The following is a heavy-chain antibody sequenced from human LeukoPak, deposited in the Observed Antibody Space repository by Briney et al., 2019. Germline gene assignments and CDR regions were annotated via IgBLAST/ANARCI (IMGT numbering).Heavy chain of an antibody. V-gene: IGHV4-59*01. CDR1: GGSTSSSD. Sequence: PSETLSLTCTGSGGSTSSSDWSWIRQPPGKGLEYIGYIYSSGSTNYNPSLKSRVTISLDTSKNQFSLKLNSVTATDPAVYFCARDPGNYFDYWGQGTLVTVSS. CDR3: ARDPGNYFDY. J-gene: IGHJ4*02. D-gene: IGHD3-10*01. CDR2: IYSSGST.